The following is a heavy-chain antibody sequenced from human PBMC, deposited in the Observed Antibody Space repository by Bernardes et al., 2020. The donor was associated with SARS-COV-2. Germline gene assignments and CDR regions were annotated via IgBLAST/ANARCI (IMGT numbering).Heavy chain of an antibody. CDR3: ARENGDYADY. Sequence: GSLRLSCEASGFPFRGFWMSWVRQAPGKGLEWVANIKEDGSERYYVDSVKGRFTISRDNAKNTQYLQMNSLRADDTAVYYCARENGDYADYWGQGALVTVSS. J-gene: IGHJ4*02. CDR2: IKEDGSER. V-gene: IGHV3-7*04. CDR1: GFPFRGFW. D-gene: IGHD4-17*01.